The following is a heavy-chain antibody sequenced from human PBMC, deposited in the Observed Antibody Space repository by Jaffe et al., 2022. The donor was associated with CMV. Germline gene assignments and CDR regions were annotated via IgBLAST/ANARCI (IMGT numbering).Heavy chain of an antibody. J-gene: IGHJ6*02. CDR1: GYSFTSYW. Sequence: EVQLVQSGAEVKKPGESLKISCKGSGYSFTSYWIGWVRQMPGKGLEWMGIIYPGDSDTRYSPSFQGQVTISADKSISTAYLQWSSLKASDTAMYYCARSRIVGATSDLIYYYYYGMDVWGQGTTVTVSS. V-gene: IGHV5-51*01. CDR2: IYPGDSDT. D-gene: IGHD1-26*01. CDR3: ARSRIVGATSDLIYYYYYGMDV.